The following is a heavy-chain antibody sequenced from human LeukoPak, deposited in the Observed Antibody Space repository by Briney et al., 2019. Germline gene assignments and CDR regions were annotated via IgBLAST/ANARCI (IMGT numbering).Heavy chain of an antibody. Sequence: SQNLSLTCAISGDSVSSNSAAWNWIRQSPSRGLEWLGRTYYRSKWYNDYAVSVKSRITITSDTSKNHLSLRLSSVSPEDTAVYYCVREGGSSGYDFYFDYWGQGTLVTVSS. CDR1: GDSVSSNSAA. J-gene: IGHJ4*02. D-gene: IGHD5-12*01. V-gene: IGHV6-1*01. CDR3: VREGGSSGYDFYFDY. CDR2: TYYRSKWYN.